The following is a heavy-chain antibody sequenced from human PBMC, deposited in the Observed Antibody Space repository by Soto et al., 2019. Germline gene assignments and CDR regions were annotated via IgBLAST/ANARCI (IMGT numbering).Heavy chain of an antibody. CDR1: GYTFTSYG. Sequence: QVHLVQAGAEVKKPGASVKVSCKASGYTFTSYGITWVRQAPGQGLEWMGWISAYNGNTDYAQKLQGRVIVTRDTSTSTAYMELRSLISDDTAVYYCARGRYGDYWGHGALVTVSS. CDR2: ISAYNGNT. CDR3: ARGRYGDY. V-gene: IGHV1-18*01. J-gene: IGHJ4*01. D-gene: IGHD1-1*01.